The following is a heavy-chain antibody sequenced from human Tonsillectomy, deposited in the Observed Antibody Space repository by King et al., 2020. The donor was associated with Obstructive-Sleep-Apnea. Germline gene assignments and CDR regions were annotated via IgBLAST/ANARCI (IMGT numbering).Heavy chain of an antibody. CDR1: GGSFSDYY. V-gene: IGHV4-34*01. J-gene: IGHJ5*02. Sequence: VQLQQWGAGLLKPSETLSLTCAVYGGSFSDYYWSWIRQPPGKGPEWIGEINHSGSTNYSPSLKSRVTISVDTSNNQFSLKLSSVTAADTAVYYCARGSGAAAVNWFDPWGQGTLVTVSS. CDR2: INHSGST. CDR3: ARGSGAAAVNWFDP. D-gene: IGHD6-13*01.